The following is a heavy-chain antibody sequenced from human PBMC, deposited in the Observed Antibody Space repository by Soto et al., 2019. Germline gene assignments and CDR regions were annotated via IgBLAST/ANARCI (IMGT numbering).Heavy chain of an antibody. CDR1: GFIFTNFW. V-gene: IGHV3-74*01. Sequence: PVGSLRLSCEASGFIFTNFWMHWVRQVPGKGLVWVSRIDTRGSSTSYADSVKGRFTISRDNAKNTVSLQMNSLRAEDTGVYYCAKDSWYFDLWSQGSLVTVSS. J-gene: IGHJ4*02. D-gene: IGHD6-13*01. CDR2: IDTRGSST. CDR3: AKDSWYFDL.